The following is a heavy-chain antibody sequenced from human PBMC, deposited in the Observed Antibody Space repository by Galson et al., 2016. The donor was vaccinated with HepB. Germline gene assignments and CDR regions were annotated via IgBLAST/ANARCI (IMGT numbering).Heavy chain of an antibody. D-gene: IGHD3-3*01. V-gene: IGHV4-4*02. CDR2: IYHSGST. Sequence: ETLSPTCAVSDGSITSNKWWSWVRQTPRKGLEWIVEIYHSGSTNYNPSLKSRVTISVDKSKNQFSLRLTPVTAADTAVYYWARSPPWSGYFDSWGQGTLVTVSS. CDR3: ARSPPWSGYFDS. J-gene: IGHJ4*02. CDR1: DGSITSNKW.